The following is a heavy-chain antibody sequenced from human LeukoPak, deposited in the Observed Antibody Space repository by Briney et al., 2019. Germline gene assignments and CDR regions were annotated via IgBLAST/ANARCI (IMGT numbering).Heavy chain of an antibody. CDR3: AREAPHYYDSSGYFELFDY. CDR2: IYHSGST. D-gene: IGHD3-22*01. J-gene: IGHJ4*02. V-gene: IGHV4-38-2*02. CDR1: GYSISSGYY. Sequence: SETLSLTCAVSGYSISSGYYWGWIRQPPGKGLEWIGSIYHSGSTYYNPSLKSRVTISVDTSKNQFSLKLSSVTAADTAVYYCAREAPHYYDSSGYFELFDYWGQGTLVTVSS.